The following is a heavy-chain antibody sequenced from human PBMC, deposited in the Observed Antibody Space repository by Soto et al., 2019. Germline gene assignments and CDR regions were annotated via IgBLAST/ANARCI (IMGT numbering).Heavy chain of an antibody. CDR2: IYHSGST. V-gene: IGHV4-30-2*01. D-gene: IGHD5-12*01. CDR1: GGSISSGGYS. Sequence: QLQLQESGSGLVKPSQTLSLTCAVSGGSISSGGYSWSWIRQPPGKGLEWIGYIYHSGSTYYNPSLKSRVTISVDRSKIQFSLKLSSVTAADTAVYYCARRRGFPYYYGMDVWGQGNTVTVSS. J-gene: IGHJ6*02. CDR3: ARRRGFPYYYGMDV.